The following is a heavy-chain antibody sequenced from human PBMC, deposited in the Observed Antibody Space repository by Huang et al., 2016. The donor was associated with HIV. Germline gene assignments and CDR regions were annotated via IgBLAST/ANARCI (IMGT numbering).Heavy chain of an antibody. CDR3: ARQGVGDFVVEPTGLGAFDI. J-gene: IGHJ3*02. V-gene: IGHV5-51*01. CDR1: GYTLNGYW. Sequence: EVQLVQSGAVVKKPGESLKISCKGSGYTLNGYWIGWVGQMPGNGREWMGIRYPGDSDTTYSPSFQGQVTISADKSISTAYLQWSGLKASDTAMYYCARQGVGDFVVEPTGLGAFDIWGQGTMVTVSS. CDR2: RYPGDSDT. D-gene: IGHD2-2*01.